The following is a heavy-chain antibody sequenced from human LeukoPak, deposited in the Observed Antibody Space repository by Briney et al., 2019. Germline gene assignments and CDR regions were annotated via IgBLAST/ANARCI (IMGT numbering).Heavy chain of an antibody. Sequence: FSCQVSGYTFPDYYMNWVQQAPGKGLGWMGLVDPEDGETIYAEKFQGRVTITADTSTDTAYMELSSLRSGDTAVYYCATRSRPPDYDIDYWGQGTLVTVSS. CDR1: GYTFPDYY. CDR2: VDPEDGET. CDR3: ATRSRPPDYDIDY. J-gene: IGHJ4*02. D-gene: IGHD3-9*01. V-gene: IGHV1-69-2*01.